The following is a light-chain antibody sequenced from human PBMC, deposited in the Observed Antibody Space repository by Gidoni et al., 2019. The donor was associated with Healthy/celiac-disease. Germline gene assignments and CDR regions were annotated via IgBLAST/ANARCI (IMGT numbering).Light chain of an antibody. CDR3: QQRSNRRT. J-gene: IGKJ2*02. V-gene: IGKV3-11*01. Sequence: EIVLTQSPATLSLSPGERATLSCRASQSVSSYLAWYQQKPGQAPRLLIYDASNRATGIPARFSGSGSGTGFTLTISSLEPEDFAVYYCQQRSNRRTFGQGTKLEIK. CDR1: QSVSSY. CDR2: DAS.